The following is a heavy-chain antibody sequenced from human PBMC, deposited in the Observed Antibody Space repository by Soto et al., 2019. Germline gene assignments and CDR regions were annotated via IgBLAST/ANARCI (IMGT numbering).Heavy chain of an antibody. J-gene: IGHJ4*02. D-gene: IGHD1-7*01. CDR1: GFTFSDYM. CDR3: AKGVRVNWNYVGGY. Sequence: EVQLLESGGGLVQPGGSLRLSCAASGFTFSDYMMSWVRQPPGKGLQWVSGISGSGGSTYYADSVSGRFTISRDNSRNTLFLQMNSLRSEDTAVYYCAKGVRVNWNYVGGYWGQGTLVTVSS. CDR2: ISGSGGST. V-gene: IGHV3-23*01.